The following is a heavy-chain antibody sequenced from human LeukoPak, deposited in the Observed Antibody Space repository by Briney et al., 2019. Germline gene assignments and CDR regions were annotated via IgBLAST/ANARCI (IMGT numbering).Heavy chain of an antibody. CDR1: GYTFTSYD. Sequence: ASVKVSCKASGYTFTSYDINWVRQATGQGLEWMGWMNPNSGNTGYAQKFQGRVTITRNTSISTAYMELSSLRSEDTAVYYCAKEAATGGWFDPWGQGTLVTVSS. CDR2: MNPNSGNT. CDR3: AKEAATGGWFDP. J-gene: IGHJ5*02. D-gene: IGHD1-14*01. V-gene: IGHV1-8*03.